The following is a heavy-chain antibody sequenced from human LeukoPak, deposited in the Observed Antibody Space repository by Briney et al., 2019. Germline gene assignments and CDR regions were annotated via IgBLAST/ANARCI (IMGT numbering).Heavy chain of an antibody. CDR1: GYSFTSYW. Sequence: GESLKISSQGSGYSFTSYWIAWVRQMPGKGLEWMGIIHPGDSDTRYSPSFQGQVTISADKSISTAYLQWRSLKASDTAMYYCARMVRGIDNWFDPWGQGTLVTVSS. CDR2: IHPGDSDT. J-gene: IGHJ5*02. D-gene: IGHD3-10*01. CDR3: ARMVRGIDNWFDP. V-gene: IGHV5-51*01.